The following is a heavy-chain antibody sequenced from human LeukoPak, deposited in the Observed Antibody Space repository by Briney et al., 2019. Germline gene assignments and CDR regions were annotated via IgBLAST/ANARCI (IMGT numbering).Heavy chain of an antibody. CDR3: ARGLKVLDY. Sequence: TLSLTCTVSGGSISSGDYYWSWMRQPPGKGREWIGYIYNSGSTYHNPSLKSRVTISVDTSKNQFSLKLSSVTAADTAVYYCARGLKVLDYWGQGTLVTVSS. J-gene: IGHJ4*02. CDR1: GGSISSGDYY. V-gene: IGHV4-30-4*01. D-gene: IGHD2-21*02. CDR2: IYNSGST.